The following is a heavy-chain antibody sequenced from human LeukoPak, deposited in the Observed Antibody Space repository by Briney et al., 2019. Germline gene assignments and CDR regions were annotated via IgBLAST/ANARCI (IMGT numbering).Heavy chain of an antibody. CDR2: IYHSGST. D-gene: IGHD3-16*01. CDR3: ARETPGQGGNWFDP. CDR1: GYSISSGYY. J-gene: IGHJ5*02. V-gene: IGHV4-38-2*02. Sequence: SETLSLTCTVSGYSISSGYYWGWIRQPPGKGLEWIGSIYHSGSTYYNPSLKSRVTISVDTSKNQFSLKLSSVTAADTAVYYCARETPGQGGNWFDPWGQGTLVTVSS.